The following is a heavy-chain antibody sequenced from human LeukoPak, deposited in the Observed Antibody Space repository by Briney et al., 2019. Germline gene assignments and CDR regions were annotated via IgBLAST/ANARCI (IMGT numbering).Heavy chain of an antibody. CDR2: INPSGGST. V-gene: IGHV1-46*01. Sequence: ASVKVSXKASGYTFTSYYMHWVRQAPGQGLEWMGIINPSGGSTSYAQKFQGRVTMTRDTSTSTVYMELSSLRSEDTAVYYCARSTLSWDAFDIWGPGTMVTVSS. CDR1: GYTFTSYY. D-gene: IGHD6-13*01. CDR3: ARSTLSWDAFDI. J-gene: IGHJ3*02.